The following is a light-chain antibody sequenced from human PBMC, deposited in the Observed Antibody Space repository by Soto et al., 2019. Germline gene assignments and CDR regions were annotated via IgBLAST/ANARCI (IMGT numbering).Light chain of an antibody. CDR1: QSVSNTY. Sequence: EIVLTPSTVTLSLSPGERATLSGRTSQSVSNTYLAWYQQNPGQAPRLLIYGASNRATGIPDRFRGSGFGTDFTLIISSLEPEDFAVYYCQQYGSSPPITFGQGTRLEIK. V-gene: IGKV3-20*01. J-gene: IGKJ5*01. CDR2: GAS. CDR3: QQYGSSPPIT.